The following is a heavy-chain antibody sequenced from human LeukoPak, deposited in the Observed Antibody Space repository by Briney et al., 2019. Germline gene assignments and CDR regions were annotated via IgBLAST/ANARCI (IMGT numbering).Heavy chain of an antibody. Sequence: PPETLSLTCAVSGGSISSGGYSWSWIRQPPGKGLEWIGYIYHSGSTYYNPSLKSRVTISVDRSKNQFSLKLSSVTAADTAVYYCASLQGGYWGQGTLVTVSS. V-gene: IGHV4-30-2*01. D-gene: IGHD4-11*01. CDR2: IYHSGST. CDR3: ASLQGGY. CDR1: GGSISSGGYS. J-gene: IGHJ4*02.